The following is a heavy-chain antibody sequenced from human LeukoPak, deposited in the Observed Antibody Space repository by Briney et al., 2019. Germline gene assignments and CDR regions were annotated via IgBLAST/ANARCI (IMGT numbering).Heavy chain of an antibody. Sequence: GGSLRLSCAASGFTFSSYAMSWVRQAPGKGLEWVSAISGSGCSTYYADSVKGRFTISRDNSKNTLYLQMNSLRAEDTAVYYCAKEGVDDYGDSAGAFDIWGQGTMVTASS. CDR2: ISGSGCST. CDR3: AKEGVDDYGDSAGAFDI. V-gene: IGHV3-23*01. D-gene: IGHD4-17*01. CDR1: GFTFSSYA. J-gene: IGHJ3*02.